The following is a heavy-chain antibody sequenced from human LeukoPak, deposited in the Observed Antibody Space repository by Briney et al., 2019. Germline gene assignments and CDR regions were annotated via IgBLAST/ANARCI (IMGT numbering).Heavy chain of an antibody. CDR2: ISGSGGST. J-gene: IGHJ3*02. Sequence: PGGSLRLSCAASGFTFSSYAMNWVRQAPGKGLEWVSAISGSGGSTYYADSVKGRFTISRDNSKNTLYLQMNSLRAEDTAVYYGVKDLGYSSSWGVDAFDIWGQGTMVTVFS. CDR1: GFTFSSYA. V-gene: IGHV3-23*01. D-gene: IGHD6-13*01. CDR3: VKDLGYSSSWGVDAFDI.